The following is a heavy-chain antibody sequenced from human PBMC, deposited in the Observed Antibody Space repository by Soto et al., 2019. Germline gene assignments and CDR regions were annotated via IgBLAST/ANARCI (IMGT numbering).Heavy chain of an antibody. D-gene: IGHD2-2*01. J-gene: IGHJ6*02. CDR3: AKDPYPVVVVPAANGMDV. V-gene: IGHV3-23*01. CDR2: ISGSGGTR. CDR1: GLTFSRYA. Sequence: EVQLLESGGGLIQPGGSLRLSCAASGLTFSRYAMNWVRQAPGKGLEWVSVISGSGGTRYYADSVKGRFTISRDNSKGILYLQMNSLRADVTAVYYCAKDPYPVVVVPAANGMDVWGQGTTVTVSS.